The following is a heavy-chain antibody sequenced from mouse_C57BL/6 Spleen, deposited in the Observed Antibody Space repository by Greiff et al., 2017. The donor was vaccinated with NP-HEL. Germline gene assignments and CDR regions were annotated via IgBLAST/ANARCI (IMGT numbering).Heavy chain of an antibody. J-gene: IGHJ2*01. CDR1: GYTFTSYW. CDR3: ILTTVVANYFDY. V-gene: IGHV1-5*01. Sequence: VQLQQSGTVLARPGASVKMSCKTSGYTFTSYWMHWVNQRPGQGLEWIGAIYPGNSDSSYNQKFKGKAKLTAVTSASTAYMELSSLTNEDSAVYYCILTTVVANYFDYWGKGTTLTVSS. D-gene: IGHD1-1*01. CDR2: IYPGNSDS.